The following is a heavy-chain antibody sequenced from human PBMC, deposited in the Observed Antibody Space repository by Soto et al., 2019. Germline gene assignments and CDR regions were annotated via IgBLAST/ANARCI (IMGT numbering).Heavy chain of an antibody. CDR2: IIPIFGTA. D-gene: IGHD3-10*01. Sequence: ASVKVSCKASGGTFSSYAISWVRQAPGQGLEWMGGIIPIFGTANYAQKFQGRVTITADESTSTAYMELSSLRSEDTAVYYRAFRSKFGEVDYWGQGTLVTVSS. J-gene: IGHJ4*02. CDR1: GGTFSSYA. CDR3: AFRSKFGEVDY. V-gene: IGHV1-69*13.